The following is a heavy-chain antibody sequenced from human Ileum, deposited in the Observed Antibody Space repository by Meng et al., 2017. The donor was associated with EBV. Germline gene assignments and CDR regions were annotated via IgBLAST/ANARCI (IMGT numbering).Heavy chain of an antibody. CDR2: ISTFNGNT. Sequence: QVQLVQSGAEVKKPGASWKVSCKASGYTFTDYGITWVRQAPGQGLEWMGWISTFNGNTNYAQKFQGRLTVTTDTSTNTAYMELRNLRSDDTAVYYCASNGDEVDYWGQGTLVTVSS. CDR1: GYTFTDYG. V-gene: IGHV1-18*01. J-gene: IGHJ4*02. CDR3: ASNGDEVDY. D-gene: IGHD4-17*01.